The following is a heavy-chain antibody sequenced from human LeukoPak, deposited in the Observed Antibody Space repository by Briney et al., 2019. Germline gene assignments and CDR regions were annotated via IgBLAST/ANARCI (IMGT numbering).Heavy chain of an antibody. V-gene: IGHV3-7*01. CDR1: GFTFSSYW. CDR2: IKQDGSEK. CDR3: AREKTSRGYYYYYYYMDV. D-gene: IGHD3-22*01. Sequence: GGALRLSCAASGFTFSSYWMSWVRQAPGKGLEWVANIKQDGSEKYSVDSVKGRFTISRDNAKNSLYLQMNSLRAEDSATYYCAREKTSRGYYYYYYYMDVWGKGPTVTVSS. J-gene: IGHJ6*03.